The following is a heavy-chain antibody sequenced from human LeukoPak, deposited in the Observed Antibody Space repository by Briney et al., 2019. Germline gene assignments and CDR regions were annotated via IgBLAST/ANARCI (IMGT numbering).Heavy chain of an antibody. D-gene: IGHD3-22*01. J-gene: IGHJ3*02. CDR2: INDDGRST. CDR1: GFTFSSYW. V-gene: IGHV3-74*01. Sequence: GGSLRLSCAASGFTFSSYWMHWVRQAPGKGLVGVSRINDDGRSTSYADSVKGRFTISRDNAKNTLYLQMNSLRTEDTAVYFCARDRYYDSRGDAFDIWGQGTMVTVSS. CDR3: ARDRYYDSRGDAFDI.